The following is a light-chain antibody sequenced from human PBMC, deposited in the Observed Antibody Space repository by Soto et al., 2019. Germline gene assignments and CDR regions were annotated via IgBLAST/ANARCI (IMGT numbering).Light chain of an antibody. CDR1: QSISGW. Sequence: DIQMTQSPSTLSAYVGDRVTITCRASQSISGWLAWYQQKPGKAPKILIYKASTLEIGVPSRFTGRGFATEFTLTISGLQPDDFATYYCLQYSSWPTTFGGGTKVEIK. V-gene: IGKV1-5*03. CDR3: LQYSSWPTT. CDR2: KAS. J-gene: IGKJ4*01.